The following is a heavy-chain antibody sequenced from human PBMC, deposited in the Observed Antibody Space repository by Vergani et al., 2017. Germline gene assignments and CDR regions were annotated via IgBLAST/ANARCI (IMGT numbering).Heavy chain of an antibody. CDR3: ASSALGSIY. D-gene: IGHD4-11*01. CDR2: ISGSGGST. V-gene: IGHV3-21*01. CDR1: GFTFSSYS. J-gene: IGHJ4*02. Sequence: EVQLVESGGGLVKPGGPLRLSCAASGFTFSSYSMNWVRQAPGKGLEWVSAISGSGGSTYYADSVKGRFTISRDNAKNSLYLQMNSLRDEDTAVYYCASSALGSIYWGQGTLVTVSS.